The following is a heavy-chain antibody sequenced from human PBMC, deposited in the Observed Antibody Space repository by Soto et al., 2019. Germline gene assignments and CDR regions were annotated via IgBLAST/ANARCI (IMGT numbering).Heavy chain of an antibody. Sequence: QLQLQESGPGLVKPSETLSLTCTVSGGSISSSSYYWGWIRQPPGKGLEWIGSIYYSGSTYYNPSLKSRVTISVDTSKNQFSLKLSSVTAADTAVHYCARQGWGVDIVATALDYWGQGTLVTVSS. V-gene: IGHV4-39*01. J-gene: IGHJ4*02. CDR2: IYYSGST. D-gene: IGHD5-12*01. CDR1: GGSISSSSYY. CDR3: ARQGWGVDIVATALDY.